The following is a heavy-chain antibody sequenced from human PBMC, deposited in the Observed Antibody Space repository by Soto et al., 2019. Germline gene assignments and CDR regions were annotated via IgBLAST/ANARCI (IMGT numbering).Heavy chain of an antibody. V-gene: IGHV2-5*02. D-gene: IGHD4-17*01. J-gene: IGHJ4*02. CDR3: AHMTTVTTFDY. CDR2: IYWDDDE. Sequence: SGPTLVNPTQTLTLTCTFSGFSLTTSGVVVGWFRQPLGKALELLALIYWDDDERYSPSLQSRLTITKDASRSQVGRAMTNMDPVDTATYYCAHMTTVTTFDYWGQGNLVTVS. CDR1: GFSLTTSGVV.